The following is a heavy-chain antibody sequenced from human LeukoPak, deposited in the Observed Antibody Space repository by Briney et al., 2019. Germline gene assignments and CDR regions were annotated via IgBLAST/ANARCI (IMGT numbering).Heavy chain of an antibody. V-gene: IGHV4-39*01. Sequence: PSETLSLTCTVSGGSISSSSYYWGWIRQPPGKGLEWIGSIYYSGSTYYNSSLKSRVTISVDTSKNQFSLKLSSVTAADTAVYYCASIAARPTYYYYYMDVWGKGTTVTVSS. CDR1: GGSISSSSYY. CDR2: IYYSGST. J-gene: IGHJ6*03. CDR3: ASIAARPTYYYYYMDV. D-gene: IGHD6-6*01.